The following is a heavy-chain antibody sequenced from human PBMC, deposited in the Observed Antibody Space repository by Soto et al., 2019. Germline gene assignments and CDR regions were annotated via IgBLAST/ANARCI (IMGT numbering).Heavy chain of an antibody. CDR2: IDWDDDK. D-gene: IGHD6-13*01. Sequence: SGPTLVNPTQTLTLTCTFSGFSLSTSGMCVSWIRQPPGKALEWLALIDWDDDKYYSTSLRTRLTISKDTSKNQVVLTMTNMDPVDTATYYCARILRAAAGTLPYYYGMDVWGQGTTVTVSS. V-gene: IGHV2-70*01. J-gene: IGHJ6*02. CDR1: GFSLSTSGMC. CDR3: ARILRAAAGTLPYYYGMDV.